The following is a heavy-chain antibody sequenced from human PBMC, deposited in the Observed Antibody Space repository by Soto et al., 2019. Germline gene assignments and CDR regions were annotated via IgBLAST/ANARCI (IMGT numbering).Heavy chain of an antibody. CDR3: AGYGSSLASYYYYGMDV. V-gene: IGHV4-30-4*01. J-gene: IGHJ6*02. Sequence: TLSLTCAVSGGSISSGDYYWSWIRQPPGKGLEWIGCIYYSGSTYYNPSLKSRVTISVDTSKNQFSLKLSSVTAADTAVYYCAGYGSSLASYYYYGMDVWGQGXTVTVYS. CDR2: IYYSGST. D-gene: IGHD3-10*01. CDR1: GGSISSGDYY.